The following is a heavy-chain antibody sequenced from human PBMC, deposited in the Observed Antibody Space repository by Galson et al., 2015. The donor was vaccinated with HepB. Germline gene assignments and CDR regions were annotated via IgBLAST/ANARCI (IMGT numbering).Heavy chain of an antibody. V-gene: IGHV3-23*01. J-gene: IGHJ4*02. CDR3: AKDMEWLVPIYHFDY. Sequence: SLRLSCAASGFTFSSHAMSWVRQAPGKGLEWVSGISGSGGSTHCADSVKGRFTISRDNPKNTLYLQMNSLRAEDTAVYYCAKDMEWLVPIYHFDYWGQGTLLTVSS. D-gene: IGHD6-19*01. CDR1: GFTFSSHA. CDR2: ISGSGGST.